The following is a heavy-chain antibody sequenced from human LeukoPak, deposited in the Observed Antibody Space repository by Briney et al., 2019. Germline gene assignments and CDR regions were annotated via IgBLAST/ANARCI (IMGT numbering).Heavy chain of an antibody. CDR2: ITSGGDYI. CDR3: ARGHYDVLAASYKWTPDY. D-gene: IGHD3-9*01. CDR1: GFTFNTFN. V-gene: IGHV3-21*01. J-gene: IGHJ4*02. Sequence: PGGSLRLSCAASGFTFNTFNMNWVRQAPGKGLEWVSSITSGGDYIYYTDSVKGRFTTSRDNAKNSLSLQLNSLRVEDTAVYYCARGHYDVLAASYKWTPDYWGQGTLVTVSS.